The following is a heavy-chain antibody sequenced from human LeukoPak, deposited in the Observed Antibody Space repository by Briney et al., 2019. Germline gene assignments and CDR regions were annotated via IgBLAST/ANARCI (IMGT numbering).Heavy chain of an antibody. J-gene: IGHJ4*02. CDR1: GFIFGDYN. Sequence: GGSLRLSCAASGFIFGDYNMNWVRQAPGKGLEWVSYISSGGSTIYYADSVKGRLTISRDNARNSLYLHMNGLTDEDAAVYYCAREPPGNYDSSGHYYAYFDCWGQGALVTVSS. V-gene: IGHV3-48*02. CDR3: AREPPGNYDSSGHYYAYFDC. CDR2: ISSGGSTI. D-gene: IGHD3-22*01.